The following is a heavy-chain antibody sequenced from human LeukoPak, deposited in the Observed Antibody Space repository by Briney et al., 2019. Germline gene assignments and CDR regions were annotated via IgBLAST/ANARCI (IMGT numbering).Heavy chain of an antibody. CDR1: GNSFTYYL. J-gene: IGHJ4*02. V-gene: IGHV5-51*01. Sequence: GESLKISCKGSGNSFTYYLLAWVRQMPGKGLEWLGIIYPGDSDTRYRPSFQGQVTISVDKSISTAYLQWSSLKASDTAMYYCARLGSGSYYYFDYWGQGTLVTVSS. CDR2: IYPGDSDT. D-gene: IGHD1-26*01. CDR3: ARLGSGSYYYFDY.